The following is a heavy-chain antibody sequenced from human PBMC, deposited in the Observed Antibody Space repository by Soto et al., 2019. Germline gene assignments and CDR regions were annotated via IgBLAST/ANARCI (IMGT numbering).Heavy chain of an antibody. CDR2: IVVGSGNT. CDR3: AAVRSSSWYPDAFDI. V-gene: IGHV1-58*01. D-gene: IGHD6-13*01. J-gene: IGHJ3*02. Sequence: GASVKVSCKASGFTSTSSAVQWVRQARGQRLEWIGWIVVGSGNTNYAQKFQERVTITRDMSTSTAYMELSSLRSEDTAVYYCAAVRSSSWYPDAFDIWGQGTMVT. CDR1: GFTSTSSA.